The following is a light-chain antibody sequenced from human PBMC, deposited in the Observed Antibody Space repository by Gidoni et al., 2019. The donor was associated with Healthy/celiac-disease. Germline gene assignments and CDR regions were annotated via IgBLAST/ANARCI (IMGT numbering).Light chain of an antibody. CDR2: DVS. J-gene: IGLJ2*01. Sequence: QSALTQPASVSGFPGHSITISCTGTSSDVGGYNYVSWYQQHPGKAPKLMIYDVSNRPSGVSNRFSGSKSGNTASLTISGLQDEDETDYYCSSYTSSSTRVFGGGTKLTVL. V-gene: IGLV2-14*01. CDR3: SSYTSSSTRV. CDR1: SSDVGGYNY.